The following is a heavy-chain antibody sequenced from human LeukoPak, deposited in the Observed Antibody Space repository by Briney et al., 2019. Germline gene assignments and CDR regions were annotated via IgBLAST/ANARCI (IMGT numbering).Heavy chain of an antibody. D-gene: IGHD3-3*02. V-gene: IGHV3-53*01. J-gene: IGHJ2*01. CDR3: ARVGDHFHWYLDL. Sequence: QSGGSLRLSCVASGFTVSTNYMNWLRQAPGKGLEWVSILYSGSSTYYADSVEGRFIVSRDSSKNTLSLQMNDLRAEDTAVYYCARVGDHFHWYLDLWGRGTLVTVSS. CDR1: GFTVSTNY. CDR2: LYSGSST.